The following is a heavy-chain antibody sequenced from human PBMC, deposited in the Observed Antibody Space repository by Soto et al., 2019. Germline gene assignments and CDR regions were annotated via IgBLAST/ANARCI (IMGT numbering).Heavy chain of an antibody. D-gene: IGHD1-1*01. CDR2: LHPNSGNT. CDR1: GYTFTSYD. Sequence: QVQLVQSGAEVKKPWASVKVSCKASGYTFTSYDINWVRQATGQGLEWMGWLHPNSGNTCYAQKFQSRVTMTRNTSTTTAYMELSSLRSEDTAGCYCARERTTRGMDAWGQGTTVTVSS. CDR3: ARERTTRGMDA. V-gene: IGHV1-8*01. J-gene: IGHJ6*02.